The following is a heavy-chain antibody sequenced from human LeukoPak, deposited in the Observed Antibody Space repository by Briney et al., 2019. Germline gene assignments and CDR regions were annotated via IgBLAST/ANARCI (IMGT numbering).Heavy chain of an antibody. Sequence: SETLSLTCTVSGGSISSYYWSWIRQPPGKGLEWIGYVYYSGSTNYNPSLKSRVTISVDTSKNQFSLKLSSVTAADTAVYYCAREYSSGWYYFDYWGQGTLVTVSS. CDR2: VYYSGST. CDR1: GGSISSYY. CDR3: AREYSSGWYYFDY. V-gene: IGHV4-59*01. D-gene: IGHD6-19*01. J-gene: IGHJ4*02.